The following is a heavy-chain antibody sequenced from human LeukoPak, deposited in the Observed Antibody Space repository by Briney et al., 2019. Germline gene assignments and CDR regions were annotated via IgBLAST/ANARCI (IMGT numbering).Heavy chain of an antibody. D-gene: IGHD3-10*01. J-gene: IGHJ4*02. Sequence: GGSLRLSCAASGFTVSSNYMNWVRQAPGKGLEWVSVIYSGGSTYYADSVKGRFTISRDNSKNTLYLQMNSLRAEDTAVYYCARSRYDYGSGSLDYWGQGTLVTVSS. CDR3: ARSRYDYGSGSLDY. CDR1: GFTVSSNY. CDR2: IYSGGST. V-gene: IGHV3-66*01.